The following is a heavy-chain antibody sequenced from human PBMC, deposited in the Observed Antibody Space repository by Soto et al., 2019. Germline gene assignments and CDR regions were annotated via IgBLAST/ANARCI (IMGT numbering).Heavy chain of an antibody. V-gene: IGHV4-30-4*01. Sequence: VLVKESGPELVKPSQTLILSCTVSGGSVDSGNHYWNWIRQPPGKGLEWIGYIYYGESTYYNPYLPSRATISVDTSQSRISLRLPSVTAADTAVYYCARDMGSAMTTRIFDHWGQGTLVTVSS. CDR2: IYYGEST. D-gene: IGHD4-17*01. J-gene: IGHJ4*02. CDR1: GGSVDSGNHY. CDR3: ARDMGSAMTTRIFDH.